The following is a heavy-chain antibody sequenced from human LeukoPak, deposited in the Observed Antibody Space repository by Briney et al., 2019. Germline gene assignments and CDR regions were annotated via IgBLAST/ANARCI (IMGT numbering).Heavy chain of an antibody. CDR2: IIPILGIA. V-gene: IGHV1-69*04. J-gene: IGHJ3*02. Sequence: ASVKVSCKASGGTFSSYAISWVRQAPGQGLEWMGRIIPILGIANYAQKFQGRVTMTRNTSISTAYMELSSLRSEDTAVYYCATRGPYRGAFVIWGQGTMVTVSS. D-gene: IGHD2-21*01. CDR1: GGTFSSYA. CDR3: ATRGPYRGAFVI.